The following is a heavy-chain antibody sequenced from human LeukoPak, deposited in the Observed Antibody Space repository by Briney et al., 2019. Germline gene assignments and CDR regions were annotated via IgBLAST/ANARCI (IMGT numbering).Heavy chain of an antibody. CDR3: ARGLPPYYDFSAAGAFDI. Sequence: SETLSLTCTVSGGCISSSSYYWVWIRQPPGKGLEWIGSIYYSGSTYYNPSLKSRVTISVDTSKNQFSLKLSSVTAADTAVYYCARGLPPYYDFSAAGAFDIWGQGTMVTVSS. V-gene: IGHV4-39*01. J-gene: IGHJ3*02. D-gene: IGHD3-3*01. CDR2: IYYSGST. CDR1: GGCISSSSYY.